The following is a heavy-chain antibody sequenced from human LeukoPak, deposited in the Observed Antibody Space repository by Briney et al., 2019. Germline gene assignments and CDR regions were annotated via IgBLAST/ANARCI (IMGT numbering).Heavy chain of an antibody. CDR2: ISYDGGNK. J-gene: IGHJ5*02. D-gene: IGHD3-16*01. CDR1: GFTFSSYG. Sequence: PGGSLRLSCAASGFTFSSYGVHWVRQAPGKGLEWVAVISYDGGNKYYADSVKGRFTISRDNSKNTLYLEMNSLRAEDTAVYYCANLGYYDYVWGSYANTAWGQGTLVTVSS. CDR3: ANLGYYDYVWGSYANTA. V-gene: IGHV3-30*18.